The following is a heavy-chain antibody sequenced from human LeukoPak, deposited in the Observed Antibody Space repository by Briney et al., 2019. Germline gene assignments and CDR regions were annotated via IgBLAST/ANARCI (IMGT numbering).Heavy chain of an antibody. D-gene: IGHD3-9*01. V-gene: IGHV4-61*02. CDR1: GGSISSGSYY. Sequence: SETLSLTCTVSGGSISSGSYYWSWIRQPAGKGLEWIGRIYTSGSTNYNPSLKSRVTISVDTSKNQFSLKLSSVTAADTAVYYCARDSGHYDILTGYSEWGPFDYWGQGTLVTVSS. CDR2: IYTSGST. J-gene: IGHJ4*02. CDR3: ARDSGHYDILTGYSEWGPFDY.